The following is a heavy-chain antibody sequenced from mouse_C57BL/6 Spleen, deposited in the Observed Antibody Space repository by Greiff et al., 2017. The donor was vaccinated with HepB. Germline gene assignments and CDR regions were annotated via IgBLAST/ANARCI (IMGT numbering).Heavy chain of an antibody. CDR2: IWSGEST. J-gene: IGHJ2*01. V-gene: IGHV2-2*01. CDR1: GFSLTSYG. CDR3: ARRGRTPYYFDY. Sequence: QVQLQQSGPGLVQPSQSLSITCTVSGFSLTSYGVHWVRQSPGKGLEWLGVIWSGESTDYNAAFISRLSISKDNSKSQVFFKMNSLQADDTAIYYCARRGRTPYYFDYWGQGTTLTVSS.